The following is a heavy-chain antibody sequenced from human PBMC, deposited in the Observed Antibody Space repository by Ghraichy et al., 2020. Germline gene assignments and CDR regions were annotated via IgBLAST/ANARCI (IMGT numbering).Heavy chain of an antibody. V-gene: IGHV4-31*03. CDR1: GGSISSGGYY. Sequence: SETLSLTCNVSGGSISSGGYYWSWIRQHPGKGLEWVGYIYHTGSTYYNPSLKSRVTISVDTSKNQFSLKLSSVTVADTAVYYCARSGFSYGYRVYFDFWGQGTLVTVSS. CDR3: ARSGFSYGYRVYFDF. D-gene: IGHD5-18*01. J-gene: IGHJ4*02. CDR2: IYHTGST.